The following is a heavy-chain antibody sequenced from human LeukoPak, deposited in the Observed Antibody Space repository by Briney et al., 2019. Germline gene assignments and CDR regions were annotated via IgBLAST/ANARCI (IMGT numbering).Heavy chain of an antibody. D-gene: IGHD3-9*01. V-gene: IGHV3-33*01. J-gene: IGHJ6*02. Sequence: GRSLRLSCAASGFTFSSYGMHWVRQAPGKGLEWVAVIWYDGSNKYYADSVKDRFTISRDNSKNTLYLQMNSLRAEDTAVYYCARDTNILTGYRSYYYYYGMDVWGQGTTVTVSS. CDR3: ARDTNILTGYRSYYYYYGMDV. CDR2: IWYDGSNK. CDR1: GFTFSSYG.